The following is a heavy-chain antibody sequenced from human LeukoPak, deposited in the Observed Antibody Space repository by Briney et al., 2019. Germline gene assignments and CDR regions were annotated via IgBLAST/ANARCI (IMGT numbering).Heavy chain of an antibody. CDR1: GFTFSNYA. D-gene: IGHD3-3*01. Sequence: GGSLRLSCAASGFTFSNYAMSWVRQAPGKGLVWVSTISGSGAGTYYTDAVKGRYTISRDNSKNTLYLQMNSVRAEDTAVYFCAKEWGGGSGYFYYFDYWGQGTLVTVSS. CDR2: ISGSGAGT. CDR3: AKEWGGGSGYFYYFDY. J-gene: IGHJ4*02. V-gene: IGHV3-23*01.